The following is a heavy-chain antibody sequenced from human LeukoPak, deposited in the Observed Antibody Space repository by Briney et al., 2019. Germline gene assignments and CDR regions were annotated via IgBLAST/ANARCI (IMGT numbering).Heavy chain of an antibody. CDR1: GFTFSSSW. CDR3: VRGFGGRTDS. D-gene: IGHD2-15*01. J-gene: IGHJ5*01. Sequence: PGGSLRLSCAASGFTFSSSWMHWARQAPGKGLVWVSRINTDGSRTDYADSVKGRFTISRDNAKDTLYLQMSSLRAEDTAVYYCVRGFGGRTDSWGQGTEVTVST. CDR2: INTDGSRT. V-gene: IGHV3-74*01.